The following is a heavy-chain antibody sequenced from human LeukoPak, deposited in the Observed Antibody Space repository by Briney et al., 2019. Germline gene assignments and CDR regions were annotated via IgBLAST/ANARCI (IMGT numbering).Heavy chain of an antibody. CDR3: AKRLRQWLGDFDY. CDR1: GASISGYY. Sequence: SETLSLTCTVSGASISGYYWSWIRQPPGKRLEWIGYIISTGTINYNPSLKSRVTISIDTSKNQLSLQLTSVTAADTAVYYCAKRLRQWLGDFDYWGQGTLVTVSS. CDR2: IISTGTI. V-gene: IGHV4-59*01. D-gene: IGHD6-19*01. J-gene: IGHJ4*02.